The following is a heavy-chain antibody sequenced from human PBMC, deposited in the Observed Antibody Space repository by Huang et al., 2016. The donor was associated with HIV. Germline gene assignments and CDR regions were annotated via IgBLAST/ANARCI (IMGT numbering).Heavy chain of an antibody. J-gene: IGHJ3*02. CDR1: GNTFTSFH. V-gene: IGHV1-46*03. Sequence: QVHLVQSGAEVREPGASVKVSCRPSGNTFTSFHVHWVRQAPGQGLEWMGKIIAGGGSTTYAEKFQCRISMTRERSTGTIFLELRSLRSEYTAMYYCARVQPPHGRNPLDIWGQGTLITVSS. CDR3: ARVQPPHGRNPLDI. CDR2: IIAGGGST.